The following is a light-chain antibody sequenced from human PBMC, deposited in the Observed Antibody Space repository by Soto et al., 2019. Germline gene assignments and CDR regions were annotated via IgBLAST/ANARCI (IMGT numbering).Light chain of an antibody. CDR2: ATS. CDR1: QCIRND. CDR3: LQDYSYPRK. J-gene: IGKJ1*01. V-gene: IGKV1-6*01. Sequence: AIQLNQSQSSLSTSIGDRVTITFRTSQCIRNDLGWYQQRPGKAPKLLIYATSNLQTGVPSRFSGSGSGTDFTLPISSLQPEDFATYYCLQDYSYPRKFGQGIKVDIK.